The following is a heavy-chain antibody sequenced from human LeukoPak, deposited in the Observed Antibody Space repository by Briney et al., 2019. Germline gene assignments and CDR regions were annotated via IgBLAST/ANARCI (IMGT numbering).Heavy chain of an antibody. D-gene: IGHD2-2*01. Sequence: SETLSLTCTVSGGSISSYYWSWIRQPPGKGLEWIGYIYYSGSTNYNPSLKSRVTISVDTSKNQFSLKLSSVTAADTAVYYCARAISCSSTSCYQAWFDPWGQGTLVTVSS. CDR3: ARAISCSSTSCYQAWFDP. CDR1: GGSISSYY. J-gene: IGHJ5*02. V-gene: IGHV4-59*08. CDR2: IYYSGST.